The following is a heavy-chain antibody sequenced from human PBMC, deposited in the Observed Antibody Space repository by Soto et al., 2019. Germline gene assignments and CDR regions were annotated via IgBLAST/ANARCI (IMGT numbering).Heavy chain of an antibody. V-gene: IGHV4-4*02. CDR1: GGSISSSNW. Sequence: QVQLQESGPGLVKPSGTLSLTCAVSGGSISSSNWWSWVRQPPGKGLEWIGEIYHSGSTNYNPSLRSRVTLSVEKPKSQFSRKLSSVTAADTAVYYCARAAMGGSSWPFDYWGQGTLVTVSS. D-gene: IGHD6-13*01. CDR2: IYHSGST. J-gene: IGHJ4*02. CDR3: ARAAMGGSSWPFDY.